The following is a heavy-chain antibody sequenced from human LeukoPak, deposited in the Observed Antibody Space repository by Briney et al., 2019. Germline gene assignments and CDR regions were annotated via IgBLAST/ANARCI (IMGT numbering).Heavy chain of an antibody. V-gene: IGHV3-48*01. J-gene: IGHJ4*02. D-gene: IGHD3-22*01. CDR3: ARDFHARLYDTGGYSY. Sequence: PGGSLRLSCAASGFIFSSYSMNWVRQAPGKGLEWVSYISSSSSTIYYADSVKGRFTISRDNAKNSLYLQMNSLRAEDTAVYYCARDFHARLYDTGGYSYWGQGTLVTVSS. CDR2: ISSSSSTI. CDR1: GFIFSSYS.